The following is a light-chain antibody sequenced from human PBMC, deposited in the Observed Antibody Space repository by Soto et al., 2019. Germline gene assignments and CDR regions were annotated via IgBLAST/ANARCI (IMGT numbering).Light chain of an antibody. Sequence: DIVMTQSPDSLAVSLGEMATINCKSSRSVFYNSDNKNYLAWFQQKPGQPPKLIIYWASTRESGVPDRFSGSGSGTDFTLTINSLQAEDVAVYYCQQYYSSPQTFGQGTKVEIK. CDR1: RSVFYNSDNKNY. CDR2: WAS. CDR3: QQYYSSPQT. J-gene: IGKJ1*01. V-gene: IGKV4-1*01.